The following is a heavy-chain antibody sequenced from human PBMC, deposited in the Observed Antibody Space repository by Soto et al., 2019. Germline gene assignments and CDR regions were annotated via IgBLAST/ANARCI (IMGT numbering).Heavy chain of an antibody. CDR3: ARHSGYYYFCSGPPDY. D-gene: IGHD3-10*01. CDR1: GGSVSSSSYY. CDR2: IYFSGST. V-gene: IGHV4-39*01. Sequence: SETLSLTCTVSGGSVSSSSYYWGWIRQPPGKGLEWIGSIYFSGSTFYNPSLKSRVTISVGTSKNHFSLNLNSVTAADTAVYYCARHSGYYYFCSGPPDYWGPGTMLPVSP. J-gene: IGHJ4*02.